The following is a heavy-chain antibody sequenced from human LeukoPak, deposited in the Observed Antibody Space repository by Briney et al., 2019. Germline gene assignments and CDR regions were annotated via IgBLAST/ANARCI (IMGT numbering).Heavy chain of an antibody. CDR3: ARAEYYFDY. CDR1: GGSISSGGYS. D-gene: IGHD3-10*01. CDR2: IYHSGST. Sequence: SETLSLTCAVSGGSISSGGYSWSWIRQPPGKGLEWIGYIYHSGSTHYNPSLKSRVTISVDTSKNQFSLKLSSVTAADTAVYYCARAEYYFDYWGQGTLVTVSS. J-gene: IGHJ4*02. V-gene: IGHV4-30-2*01.